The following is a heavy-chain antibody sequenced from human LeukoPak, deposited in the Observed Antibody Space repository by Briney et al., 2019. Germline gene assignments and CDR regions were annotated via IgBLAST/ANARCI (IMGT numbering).Heavy chain of an antibody. Sequence: ASVKVSCKTSGYTFIGYDINWVRQAPGQGLEWMGWMKSNSGDTHFAQKFQGRLTMTRNTSISTAFMELSSLRAEDTAVYYCARGEYSGSWYPFDYWGQGSLVTVSS. CDR2: MKSNSGDT. V-gene: IGHV1-8*01. J-gene: IGHJ4*02. D-gene: IGHD6-13*01. CDR1: GYTFIGYD. CDR3: ARGEYSGSWYPFDY.